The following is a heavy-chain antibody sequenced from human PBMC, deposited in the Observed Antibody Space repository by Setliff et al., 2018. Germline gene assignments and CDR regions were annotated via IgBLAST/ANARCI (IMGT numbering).Heavy chain of an antibody. CDR2: IWYDGTTK. V-gene: IGHV3-30*01. CDR3: ARDIAVAGLAVFQH. D-gene: IGHD6-19*01. J-gene: IGHJ1*01. CDR1: GFIFSSYA. Sequence: LRLSCAASGFIFSSYAMHWVRQAPGKGLEWVAVIWYDGTTKYYADSVKGRFTISRDNSKNTLYLQMNSLRAEDTAVYYCARDIAVAGLAVFQHWGQGTLVTVSS.